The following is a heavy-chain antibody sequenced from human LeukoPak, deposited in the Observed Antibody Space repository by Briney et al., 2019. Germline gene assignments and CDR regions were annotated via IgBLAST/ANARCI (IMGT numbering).Heavy chain of an antibody. D-gene: IGHD6-13*01. Sequence: GGSLRLSCAASGFTFSSYEMHWVRQAPGKGLEWVAFIHYDGSNNYYADSVKGRFTISRDNSKNTLYLQMNTLRADDTAVYYCAKDHGSSDWYYFDYWGQGTLVTVSS. CDR1: GFTFSSYE. J-gene: IGHJ4*02. CDR2: IHYDGSNN. CDR3: AKDHGSSDWYYFDY. V-gene: IGHV3-30*02.